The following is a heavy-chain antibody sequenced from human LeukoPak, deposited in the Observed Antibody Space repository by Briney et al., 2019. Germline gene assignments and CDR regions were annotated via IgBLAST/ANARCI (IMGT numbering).Heavy chain of an antibody. CDR2: FNPEDGET. V-gene: IGHV1-24*01. J-gene: IGHJ3*02. D-gene: IGHD3-22*01. CDR1: GYTLTELS. Sequence: GSVKVSCKVSGYTLTELSMHWVRQAPGKGLEWMGGFNPEDGETIYAQKFQGRVTITEDTTTNTTYMEMSSLRSDDTAVYYCAVKWLTYWAFDIWGQGTMVTVSS. CDR3: AVKWLTYWAFDI.